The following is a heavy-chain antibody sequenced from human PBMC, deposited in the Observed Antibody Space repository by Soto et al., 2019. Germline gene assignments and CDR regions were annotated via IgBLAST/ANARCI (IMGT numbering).Heavy chain of an antibody. V-gene: IGHV4-34*01. CDR1: GGSFSGYY. J-gene: IGHJ4*02. CDR2: INHSGST. CDR3: AREDDILTGYWY. D-gene: IGHD3-9*01. Sequence: PSETLSLTCAVYGGSFSGYYWSWIRQPPGKGLEWIGEINHSGSTNYNPSLQSRVTISVDTSKNQFSLKLSSVTAADTAVYYCAREDDILTGYWYWGQGTLVTVSS.